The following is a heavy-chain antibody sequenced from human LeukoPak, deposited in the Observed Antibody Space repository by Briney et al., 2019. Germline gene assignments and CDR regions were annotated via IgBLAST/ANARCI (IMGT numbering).Heavy chain of an antibody. CDR1: GYIFTSYY. V-gene: IGHV1-46*01. CDR3: ARSVETANLKN. D-gene: IGHD5-18*01. CDR2: INPSGGSS. J-gene: IGHJ4*02. Sequence: ASVKDSCKTCGYIFTSYYIHWVRQAPGQGLEWMGIINPSGGSSYYAQKFQGRVTLTSDMSTSTMYMDLRSLRSEDTAFYYCARSVETANLKNWGQGTLVSVSS.